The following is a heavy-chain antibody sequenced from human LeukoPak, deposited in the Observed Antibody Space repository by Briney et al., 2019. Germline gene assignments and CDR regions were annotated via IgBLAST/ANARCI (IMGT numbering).Heavy chain of an antibody. CDR2: MHGSGYS. Sequence: MASETLSLTCSVPGDSSSSYYWSWIRQAAGKGLEWIGRMHGSGYSTYNPSLESRVSMSVDTSKNQLFLNLSSVTAADTAVYSCAKDRVGVPAAIHYYGMDVWGQGTKVTVSS. V-gene: IGHV4-4*07. CDR3: AKDRVGVPAAIHYYGMDV. J-gene: IGHJ6*02. CDR1: GDSSSSYY. D-gene: IGHD2-2*01.